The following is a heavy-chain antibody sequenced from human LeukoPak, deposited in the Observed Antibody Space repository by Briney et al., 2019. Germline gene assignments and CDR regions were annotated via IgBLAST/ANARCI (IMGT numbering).Heavy chain of an antibody. D-gene: IGHD2-2*01. CDR1: GGSLSGHY. J-gene: IGHJ4*02. V-gene: IGHV4-59*11. CDR3: ARFSWGCSTASCYLAN. CDR2: IYYTGTT. Sequence: SETLSLTCTVGGGSLSGHYWGWIRQPPGKGLELVGHIYYTGTTFYNPSLNSRVTITLDTSRNQFSLRLTSVIAADTAVYYCARFSWGCSTASCYLANWGQGALVTVSS.